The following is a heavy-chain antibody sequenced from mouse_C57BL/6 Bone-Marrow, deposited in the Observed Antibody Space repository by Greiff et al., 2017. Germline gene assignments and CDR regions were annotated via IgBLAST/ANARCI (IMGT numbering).Heavy chain of an antibody. CDR3: ARGQTAQATGFAY. V-gene: IGHV1-82*01. D-gene: IGHD3-2*02. CDR1: GYAFSSSW. J-gene: IGHJ3*01. CDR2: IYPGDGDT. Sequence: QVQLKESGPELVKPGASVKISCKASGYAFSSSWMNWVKQRPGKGLEWIGRIYPGDGDTNYNGKFKGKATLTADKSSSTAYMQLSSLTSEDSAVYFCARGQTAQATGFAYWGQGTLVTVSA.